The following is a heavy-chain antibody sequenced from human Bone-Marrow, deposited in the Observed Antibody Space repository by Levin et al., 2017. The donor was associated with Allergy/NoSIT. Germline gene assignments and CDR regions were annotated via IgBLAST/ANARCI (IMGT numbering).Heavy chain of an antibody. Sequence: ASVKVSCKASGYTFTSYYMHWVRQAPGQGLEWMGIINPSGGSTSYAQKFQGRVTMTRDTSTSTVYMELSSLRSEDTAVYYCARRCSSTSCSAKSRGYMDVWGKGTTVTVSS. V-gene: IGHV1-46*03. D-gene: IGHD2-2*01. CDR2: INPSGGST. CDR3: ARRCSSTSCSAKSRGYMDV. J-gene: IGHJ6*03. CDR1: GYTFTSYY.